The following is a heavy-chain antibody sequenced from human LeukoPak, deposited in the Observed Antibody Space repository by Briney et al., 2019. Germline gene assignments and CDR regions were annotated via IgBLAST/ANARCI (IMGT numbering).Heavy chain of an antibody. CDR2: INHSGST. CDR1: GGSFSGYY. J-gene: IGHJ3*02. Sequence: PSETLSLTCAVYGGSFSGYYWSWIRQAPGKGLEWIGEINHSGSTNYNPSLKSRVTISVDTSKNQFSLKLSSVTAADTAVYYCARIQIGSLWFGELLYPDAFDIWGQGTMVTVSS. CDR3: ARIQIGSLWFGELLYPDAFDI. D-gene: IGHD3-10*01. V-gene: IGHV4-34*01.